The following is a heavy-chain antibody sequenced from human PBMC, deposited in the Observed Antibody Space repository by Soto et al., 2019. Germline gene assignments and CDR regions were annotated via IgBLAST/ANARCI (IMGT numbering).Heavy chain of an antibody. D-gene: IGHD6-19*01. Sequence: QVQLVESGGGVVQPGRSLRLSCAASGFTISSYGMHGVRQAPGKGLEWVAVISYDGSNKYYADSVKGRFTISRDNSKNTLYLQMNSLRAEDTAVYYCAKDSSGWYSYFDYWGQGTLVTVSS. CDR1: GFTISSYG. CDR2: ISYDGSNK. CDR3: AKDSSGWYSYFDY. J-gene: IGHJ4*02. V-gene: IGHV3-30*18.